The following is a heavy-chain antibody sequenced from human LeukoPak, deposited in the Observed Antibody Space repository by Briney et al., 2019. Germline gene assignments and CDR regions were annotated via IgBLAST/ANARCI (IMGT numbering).Heavy chain of an antibody. J-gene: IGHJ4*02. CDR3: ARDTSVGSGMQY. V-gene: IGHV4-59*01. D-gene: IGHD3-10*01. CDR2: IYHGGTT. CDR1: GGPLSTYT. Sequence: SETLSLTCSVSGGPLSTYTWSWVRQSPGKGLECIGYIYHGGTTNYSPSLKRRATISAHTARNQFSLRLRSVTAADTAIYYCARDTSVGSGMQYWGQGTLVSVSS.